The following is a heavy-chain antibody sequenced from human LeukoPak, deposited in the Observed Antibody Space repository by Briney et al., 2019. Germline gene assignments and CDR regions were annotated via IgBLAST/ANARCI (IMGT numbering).Heavy chain of an antibody. D-gene: IGHD5-12*01. Sequence: SETLSLSCTVSGAPTSHFYWNWIRQPPGKGLEWIGYMHNSGSSKHSPSLKSRVTISIDTSKNQFSLQLTSVTAADTAIYYCARSAEWLRNAFDIWAKGQWSASLQ. V-gene: IGHV4-59*01. CDR1: GAPTSHFY. CDR2: MHNSGSS. CDR3: ARSAEWLRNAFDI. J-gene: IGHJ3*02.